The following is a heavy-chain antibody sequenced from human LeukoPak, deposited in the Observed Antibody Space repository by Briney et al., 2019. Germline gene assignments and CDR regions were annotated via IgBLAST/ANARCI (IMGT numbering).Heavy chain of an antibody. CDR2: IIPIFGTA. CDR1: GGTFSSYA. CDR3: AREAKDSGYDSGIDY. Sequence: SVKVSCKASGGTFSSYAISWVRQAPGQGLEWMGRIIPIFGTANYAQKFQGRVTITTDESTSTAYMELSSLRSEDTAVYYCAREAKDSGYDSGIDYWGQGTLVTVS. D-gene: IGHD5-12*01. V-gene: IGHV1-69*05. J-gene: IGHJ4*02.